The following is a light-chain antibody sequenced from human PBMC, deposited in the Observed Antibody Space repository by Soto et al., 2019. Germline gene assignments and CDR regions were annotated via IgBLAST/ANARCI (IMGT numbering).Light chain of an antibody. CDR3: QQRSNWPLT. V-gene: IGKV3-11*01. CDR1: QSVSSY. CDR2: DAS. J-gene: IGKJ4*01. Sequence: EIVLTQSPATLSLSPGERATLSCRASQSVSSYLAWYQQKPGQAPRRLIYDASNRATGIPARFSGSGSGTDFTLPISSREPEDFAVYYWQQRSNWPLTFGGGTKVEIK.